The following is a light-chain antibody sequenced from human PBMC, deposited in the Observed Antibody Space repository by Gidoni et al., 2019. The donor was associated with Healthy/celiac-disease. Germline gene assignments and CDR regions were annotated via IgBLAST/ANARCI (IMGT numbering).Light chain of an antibody. V-gene: IGKV3-11*01. CDR3: QQRSNWPALT. J-gene: IGKJ4*01. Sequence: EIVLTQSPATLSLSPGERATLSCRASQSVSSYLAWYQQKPGQAPRLLTYDASNRATGIPARFSGIGSGTDFTLTISSLEPEDFAVYYCQQRSNWPALTFGGGTKVEIK. CDR1: QSVSSY. CDR2: DAS.